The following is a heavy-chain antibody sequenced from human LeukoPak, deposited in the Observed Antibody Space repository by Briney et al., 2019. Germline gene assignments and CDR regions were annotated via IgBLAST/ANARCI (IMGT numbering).Heavy chain of an antibody. CDR1: GFTFSKNA. V-gene: IGHV3-23*01. CDR3: AKDRANWAIDD. CDR2: MSGSGDSS. J-gene: IGHJ4*02. D-gene: IGHD3-16*01. Sequence: GGSLRLSCAASGFTFSKNAMSWVRQAPGKGLEWVSAMSGSGDSSYYADSVKGRFTISRDISKNTLYLQMNSLRVEDTAVYYCAKDRANWAIDDWGQGTQVTVSS.